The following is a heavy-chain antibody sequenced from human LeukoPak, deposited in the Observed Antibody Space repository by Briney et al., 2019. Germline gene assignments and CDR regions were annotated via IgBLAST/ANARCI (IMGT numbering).Heavy chain of an antibody. CDR1: GFAFSSYS. V-gene: IGHV3-21*01. Sequence: GGSLRLSCAASGFAFSSYSMNWVRQAPGKGLEWVSSISSSSSYIYYADSVKGRFTISRDNAKNSLYLQMNSLRAEDTAVYYCAREYDYVWGSYRFYFDYWGQGTLVTVSS. D-gene: IGHD3-16*02. CDR2: ISSSSSYI. J-gene: IGHJ4*02. CDR3: AREYDYVWGSYRFYFDY.